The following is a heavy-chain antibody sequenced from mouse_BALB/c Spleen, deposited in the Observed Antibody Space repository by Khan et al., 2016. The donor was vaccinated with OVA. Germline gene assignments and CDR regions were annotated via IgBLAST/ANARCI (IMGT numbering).Heavy chain of an antibody. CDR3: ARWFAY. J-gene: IGHJ3*01. Sequence: EVQLQESGPGLVKPSQSLSLTCTVTGYSITSDYAWNWIRQFPGNKLEWMGYMHYSGSTSYNPSLKSRISITRDSSKNQFFLHLNSVTSEDTATYYGARWFAYWGQGTLVTVSA. CDR1: GYSITSDYA. CDR2: MHYSGST. V-gene: IGHV3-2*02.